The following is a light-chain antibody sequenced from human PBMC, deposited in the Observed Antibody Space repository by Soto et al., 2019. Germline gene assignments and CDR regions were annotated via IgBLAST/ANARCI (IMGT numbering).Light chain of an antibody. V-gene: IGLV2-14*01. J-gene: IGLJ1*01. CDR2: DVS. Sequence: SALTQPASVSGSPGQSITISCTGTSSDVGGYTYVSWYQQHPGKAPKLMIYDVSNRPSGVSNRFSGSKSANTASLTISGLQAEDEADYYCSSHTSSSTSYVFGTGT. CDR3: SSHTSSSTSYV. CDR1: SSDVGGYTY.